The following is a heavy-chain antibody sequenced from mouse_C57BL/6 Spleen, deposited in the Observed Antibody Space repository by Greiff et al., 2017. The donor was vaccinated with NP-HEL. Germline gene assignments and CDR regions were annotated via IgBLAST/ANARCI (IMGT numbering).Heavy chain of an antibody. V-gene: IGHV1-59*01. CDR3: YYYGSFYAMDY. J-gene: IGHJ4*01. Sequence: QVQLQQPGAELVRPGTSVKLSCKASGYTFTSYWMHWVKQRPGQGLEWIGVIDPSDSYTNYNQKFKGKATLTVDTSSSTAYMQLSSLTSEDSAVYYCYYYGSFYAMDYWGQGTSVTVSS. CDR1: GYTFTSYW. D-gene: IGHD1-1*01. CDR2: IDPSDSYT.